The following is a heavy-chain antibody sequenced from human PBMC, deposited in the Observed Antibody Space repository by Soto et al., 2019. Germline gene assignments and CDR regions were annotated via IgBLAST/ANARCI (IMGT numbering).Heavy chain of an antibody. V-gene: IGHV4-59*01. D-gene: IGHD6-13*01. CDR2: IYYSGST. CDR3: ARDRSSSWRQSPRGEFDY. CDR1: GGSISSYY. J-gene: IGHJ4*02. Sequence: PSETLSLTCTVSGGSISSYYWSWIRQPPGKGLEWIGYIYYSGSTNYNPSLKSRVTISVDTSKNQFSLKLSSVTAADTAVYYCARDRSSSWRQSPRGEFDYWGQGTLVTVS.